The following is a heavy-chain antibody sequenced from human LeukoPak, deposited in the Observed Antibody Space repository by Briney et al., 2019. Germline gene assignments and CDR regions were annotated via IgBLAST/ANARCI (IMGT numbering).Heavy chain of an antibody. CDR3: AKDASYRAGNDY. J-gene: IGHJ4*02. CDR1: GFTVSGNY. Sequence: PGGSLRLSCAASGFTVSGNYMSWVRQAPGKGLEWVAFIRYDGGNQFYADSVKRRFAISRDNSKNTLYLQMNSLRAEDTAVYYCAKDASYRAGNDYWGQGTLVTVSS. V-gene: IGHV3-30*02. D-gene: IGHD6-19*01. CDR2: IRYDGGNQ.